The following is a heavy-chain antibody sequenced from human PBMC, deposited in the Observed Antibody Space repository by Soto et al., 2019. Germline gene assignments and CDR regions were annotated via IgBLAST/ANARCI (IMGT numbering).Heavy chain of an antibody. D-gene: IGHD3-9*01. J-gene: IGHJ4*02. Sequence: SETLSLTCTVSGGSISSGGYYWSWIRQHPGKGLEWIGYIYYSGSTYYNPSLKSRVTISVDTSKNQFSLKLSSVTAADTAVYYCARGPDYDILTGYFKRPYYFDYWGQGTLVTVSS. V-gene: IGHV4-31*03. CDR1: GGSISSGGYY. CDR2: IYYSGST. CDR3: ARGPDYDILTGYFKRPYYFDY.